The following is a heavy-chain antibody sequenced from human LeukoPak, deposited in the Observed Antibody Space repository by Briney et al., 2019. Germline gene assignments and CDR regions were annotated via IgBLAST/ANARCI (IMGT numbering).Heavy chain of an antibody. CDR2: ISWNSGSI. D-gene: IGHD2-2*02. Sequence: GGSLRLSCAASGFTFDDYAMHWVRQAPGKGLEWVSGISWNSGSIGYADSVKGRFTISRDNAKNSLYLQMNSLRAEDTALYYCAKDLDSIPAYYFDYWGQGTLVTVSS. V-gene: IGHV3-9*01. J-gene: IGHJ4*02. CDR3: AKDLDSIPAYYFDY. CDR1: GFTFDDYA.